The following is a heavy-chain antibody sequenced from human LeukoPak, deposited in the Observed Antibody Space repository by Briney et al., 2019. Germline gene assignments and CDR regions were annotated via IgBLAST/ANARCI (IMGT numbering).Heavy chain of an antibody. CDR1: GFTFSSYE. CDR2: ISSSGSTI. J-gene: IGHJ5*02. Sequence: PGGSLRLSCAASGFTFSSYEMNWVRQAPGKGLEWVSYISSSGSTIYYADSVKGRFTIPRDNAKNLLYLQMNSLRAEDTAVYYCARGRTVTAYNWFDPWGQGTLVTVSS. V-gene: IGHV3-48*03. CDR3: ARGRTVTAYNWFDP. D-gene: IGHD4-11*01.